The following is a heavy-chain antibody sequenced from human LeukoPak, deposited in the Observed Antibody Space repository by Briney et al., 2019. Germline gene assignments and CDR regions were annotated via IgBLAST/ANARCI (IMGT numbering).Heavy chain of an antibody. D-gene: IGHD2-15*01. V-gene: IGHV3-33*01. CDR2: IWYDEDAK. Sequence: GGSLGLSCAASGFTFSDCHIHWVRQAPGKGLDWVALIWYDEDAKFYADSVEGRFTISRDNSKDTLYLQMNSLGVEDTAVYYCARERGGDAFDIWGQGTMVTVSS. J-gene: IGHJ3*02. CDR3: ARERGGDAFDI. CDR1: GFTFSDCH.